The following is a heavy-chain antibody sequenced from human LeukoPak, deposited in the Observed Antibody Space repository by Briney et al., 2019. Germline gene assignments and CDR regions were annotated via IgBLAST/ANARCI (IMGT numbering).Heavy chain of an antibody. CDR3: AKYIYMIVVVFHDAFDI. CDR1: GFTFSSYA. Sequence: GGSLRLSCAASGFTFSSYAMSWVRQAPGKGLEWVSAISGSGGSTYYADSVKGRFTISRDNSKNTLYLQMNSLRAEDTAVYYCAKYIYMIVVVFHDAFDIWGQGTMVTVS. CDR2: ISGSGGST. V-gene: IGHV3-23*01. D-gene: IGHD3-22*01. J-gene: IGHJ3*02.